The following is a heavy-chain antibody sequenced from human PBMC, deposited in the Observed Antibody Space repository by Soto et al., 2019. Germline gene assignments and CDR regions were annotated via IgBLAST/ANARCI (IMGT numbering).Heavy chain of an antibody. V-gene: IGHV3-30*18. CDR1: GFIFSNYC. D-gene: IGHD6-19*01. CDR3: AKGGRQWLVTSDFNY. J-gene: IGHJ4*02. CDR2: ISYDGSSK. Sequence: PGGSLRLSCAASGFIFSNYCMHWVRQAPGSGLEWVAVISYDGSSKYYADSVKGRFTISRDSSKNTVSLEMTSLRAEDTAVYYCAKGGRQWLVTSDFNYWGQGALVTVSS.